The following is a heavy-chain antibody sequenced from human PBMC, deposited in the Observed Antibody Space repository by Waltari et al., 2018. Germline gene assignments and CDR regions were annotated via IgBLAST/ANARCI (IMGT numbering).Heavy chain of an antibody. CDR3: ARDSPVAYYYYYYMDV. Sequence: QVQLQESGPGLVKPLETLSLTCTVSGGSISSYYWSWIRQPAGKGLEWIGRIYTSGSTNYNPSLKSRVTMSVDTSKNQFSLKLSSVTAADTAVYYCARDSPVAYYYYYYMDVWGKGTTVTISS. J-gene: IGHJ6*03. CDR1: GGSISSYY. CDR2: IYTSGST. V-gene: IGHV4-4*07.